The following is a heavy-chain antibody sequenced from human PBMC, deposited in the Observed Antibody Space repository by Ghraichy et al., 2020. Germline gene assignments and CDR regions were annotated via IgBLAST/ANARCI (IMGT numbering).Heavy chain of an antibody. D-gene: IGHD3/OR15-3a*01. Sequence: REGGWGGGEGGGRAFYRAKWYDEYAVSVKGRISINPDTSKNQFSLQLNSVTPEDTAVYYCARRTSQSFEAFDIWGQGTMVTVSS. J-gene: IGHJ3*02. CDR2: AFYRAKWYD. CDR3: ARRTSQSFEAFDI. V-gene: IGHV6-1*01.